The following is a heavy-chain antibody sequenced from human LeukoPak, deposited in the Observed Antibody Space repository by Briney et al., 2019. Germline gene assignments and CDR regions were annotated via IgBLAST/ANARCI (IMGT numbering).Heavy chain of an antibody. CDR3: ARESMRGSYSPY. J-gene: IGHJ4*02. CDR1: GGTFSSYA. CDR2: IIPIFGTA. V-gene: IGHV1-69*01. Sequence: ASVKVSCKASGGTFSSYAISWVRQAPGQGLEWMGGIIPIFGTANYAQKFQGRVTITADESTSTAYMELSSLRSEDTAVYYCARESMRGSYSPYWGQGTLVTVSS. D-gene: IGHD1-26*01.